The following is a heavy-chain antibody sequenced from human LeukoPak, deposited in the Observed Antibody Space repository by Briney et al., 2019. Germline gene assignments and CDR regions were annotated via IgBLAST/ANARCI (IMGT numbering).Heavy chain of an antibody. CDR1: GFTFNSYA. V-gene: IGHV3-23*01. Sequence: GGSLRLSCAASGFTFNSYAMTWVRQAPGKGLEWVSLISDSGGSTYYADSVKGRFTISRDNSKNTLFLQMNSLRAEDTAVYYCAKVQNNDFWSGPLNWFDPWGQGTLVTVSS. CDR2: ISDSGGST. D-gene: IGHD3-3*01. CDR3: AKVQNNDFWSGPLNWFDP. J-gene: IGHJ5*02.